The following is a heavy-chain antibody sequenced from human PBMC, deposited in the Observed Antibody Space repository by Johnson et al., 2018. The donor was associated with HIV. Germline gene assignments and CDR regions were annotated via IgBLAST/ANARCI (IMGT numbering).Heavy chain of an antibody. CDR1: EFIFSAYA. CDR3: ARGPARADAFDI. J-gene: IGHJ3*02. V-gene: IGHV3-23*04. Sequence: VQLVESGGGFVQPGGSLRLSCAASEFIFSAYAMTWVRRAPGKGLEWVSGISASGVTTDYADSVKGRFTVSRDNSKNTLYLQMNSLRAEDTAVYYCARGPARADAFDIWGQGTMVTVSS. D-gene: IGHD6-6*01. CDR2: ISASGVTT.